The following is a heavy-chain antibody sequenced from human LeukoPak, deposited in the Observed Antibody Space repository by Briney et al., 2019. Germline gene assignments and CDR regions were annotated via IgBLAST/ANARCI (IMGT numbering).Heavy chain of an antibody. Sequence: PGGSLRLSCSASGFTFSSYWMSWFGQAPGKGLEGVANIKQDGSEKYYVDSVKGRFTISRDNAKNSLYLQMNSLRAEDTAVYYCAREGVVVPAAILDYWGQGTLVTVSS. CDR3: AREGVVVPAAILDY. D-gene: IGHD2-2*01. J-gene: IGHJ4*02. CDR1: GFTFSSYW. CDR2: IKQDGSEK. V-gene: IGHV3-7*01.